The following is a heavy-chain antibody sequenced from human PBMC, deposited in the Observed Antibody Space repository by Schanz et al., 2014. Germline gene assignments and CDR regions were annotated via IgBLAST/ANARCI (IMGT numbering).Heavy chain of an antibody. D-gene: IGHD4-17*01. CDR3: ARDYGDYVYYFDY. V-gene: IGHV3-30*02. J-gene: IGHJ4*02. CDR2: TRYDGVNK. CDR1: GFTFSSYG. Sequence: QVQLVESGGGVVQPGGSLRLSCAASGFTFSSYGIHWVRQAPDKGLEWVSFTRYDGVNKYYADSVKGRFTISRDNSKNTLYLQMNSLRTEDTAVYYCARDYGDYVYYFDYWGQGTLVTVSS.